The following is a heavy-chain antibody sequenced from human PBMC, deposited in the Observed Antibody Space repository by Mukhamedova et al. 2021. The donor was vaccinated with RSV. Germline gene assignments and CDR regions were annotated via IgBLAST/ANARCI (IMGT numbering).Heavy chain of an antibody. CDR3: AKPSTAYYDASGYLDS. V-gene: IGHV3-30*18. Sequence: VRQPPGKGLEWVAVISFDVNTKYYADSVKGRFTISRDNSKNTLYQQMNSLRPEDTALYYCAKPSTAYYDASGYLDSWGQGTLVT. J-gene: IGHJ4*02. CDR2: ISFDVNTK. D-gene: IGHD3-22*01.